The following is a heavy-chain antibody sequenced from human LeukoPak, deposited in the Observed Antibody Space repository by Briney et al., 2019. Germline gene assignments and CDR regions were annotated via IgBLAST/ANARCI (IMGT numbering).Heavy chain of an antibody. CDR3: ARGIVLMA. CDR2: INHSGST. V-gene: IGHV4-34*01. CDR1: GGSFSGYY. Sequence: SETLSLTCAVYGGSFSGYYWSWIRKPPGKGLEWIGEINHSGSTNYNPSLKSRVTISVDTSKNQFSLKLSSVTAADTAVYYCARGIVLMAWGQGTLVTVSS. J-gene: IGHJ5*02. D-gene: IGHD2-8*01.